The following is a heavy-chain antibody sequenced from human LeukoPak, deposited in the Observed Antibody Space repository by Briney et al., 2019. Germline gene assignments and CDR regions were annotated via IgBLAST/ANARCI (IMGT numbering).Heavy chain of an antibody. CDR3: AKEPYYCSGGSCYQGYFQH. J-gene: IGHJ1*01. Sequence: TGGSLRLSCAASGFTFSSYGMHWVRQAPGKGLEWVAFIRYDGSNKYYADSVKGRFTISRDNSKNTLYLQMNSLRAEDTAVYYCAKEPYYCSGGSCYQGYFQHWGQGTLVTVSS. V-gene: IGHV3-30*02. CDR1: GFTFSSYG. D-gene: IGHD2-15*01. CDR2: IRYDGSNK.